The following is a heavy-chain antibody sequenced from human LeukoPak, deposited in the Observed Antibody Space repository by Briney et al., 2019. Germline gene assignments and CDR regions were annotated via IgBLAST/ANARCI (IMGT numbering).Heavy chain of an antibody. CDR3: ARNPPHGDPGGFDY. D-gene: IGHD4-17*01. CDR1: GGSINSYY. J-gene: IGHJ4*02. V-gene: IGHV4-59*01. Sequence: SETLSLTCTVSGGSINSYYWNWLRQPPGKTLEWIGYVSSSGSTNYSPFFKSRLTISLDTSKNQFSLNLRSVTAADTAVYYCARNPPHGDPGGFDYWGQGTLVTVSS. CDR2: VSSSGST.